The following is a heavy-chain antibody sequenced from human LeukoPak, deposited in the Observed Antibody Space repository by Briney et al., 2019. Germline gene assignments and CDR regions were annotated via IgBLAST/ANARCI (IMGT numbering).Heavy chain of an antibody. CDR1: GYSFTIYD. CDR3: ARGSRGVVVAATELDY. CDR2: MNSNIGNT. D-gene: IGHD2-15*01. V-gene: IGHV1-8*01. Sequence: GASVKVSCKASGYSFTIYDFNWVRQAPGQGLEWIGWMNSNIGNTGYAQKFQGRVTMTRDISISTAYMELSSLRSEDTAVYYCARGSRGVVVAATELDYWGQGTLVTVSA. J-gene: IGHJ4*02.